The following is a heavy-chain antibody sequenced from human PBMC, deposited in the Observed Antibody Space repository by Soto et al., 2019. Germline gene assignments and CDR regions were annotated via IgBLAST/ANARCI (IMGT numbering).Heavy chain of an antibody. V-gene: IGHV1-69*08. Sequence: QVQLVQSWAEVKKPGSSVKVSCKASGGTFSSYTFNWVRQAPGQGLEWLGGIIPLVGIATYAQNFQGRVTITADKFTSTAYMELSTLTSEDTAVYYCARDVHYCSSNSCYFDIWGQGTMVTVSS. D-gene: IGHD2-2*01. J-gene: IGHJ3*02. CDR2: IIPLVGIA. CDR3: ARDVHYCSSNSCYFDI. CDR1: GGTFSSYT.